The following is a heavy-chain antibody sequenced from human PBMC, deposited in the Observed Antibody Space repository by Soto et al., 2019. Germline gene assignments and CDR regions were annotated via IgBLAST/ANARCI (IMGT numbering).Heavy chain of an antibody. J-gene: IGHJ4*02. V-gene: IGHV4-34*01. CDR3: ARSWKYDYVWGSYRPHDLFDY. Sequence: QVQLQQWGAGLLKPSETLSLTCAVYGGSFRGYYWSWIRQPPGKGLEWIGEINHSGSTNYNPSLKSRVTISVDTSKNQFSLKLSSVTAADTAVYYCARSWKYDYVWGSYRPHDLFDYWGQGTLVTVSS. CDR1: GGSFRGYY. D-gene: IGHD3-16*02. CDR2: INHSGST.